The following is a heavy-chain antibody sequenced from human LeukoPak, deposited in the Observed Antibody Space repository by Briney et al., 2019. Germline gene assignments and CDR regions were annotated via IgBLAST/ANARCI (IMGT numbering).Heavy chain of an antibody. Sequence: ASVTVSCKASGYTFTGYYMHWVRQATGQGLEWMGWMNPNSGNTGYAQKFQGRVTMTRNTSISTAYMELSSLRSEDTAVYYCARGFHCSSTSCPVFDYYMDVWGKGTTVTISS. D-gene: IGHD2-2*01. CDR3: ARGFHCSSTSCPVFDYYMDV. J-gene: IGHJ6*03. V-gene: IGHV1-8*02. CDR2: MNPNSGNT. CDR1: GYTFTGYY.